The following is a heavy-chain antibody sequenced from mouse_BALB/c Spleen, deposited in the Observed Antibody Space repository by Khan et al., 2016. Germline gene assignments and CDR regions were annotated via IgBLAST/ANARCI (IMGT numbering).Heavy chain of an antibody. Sequence: EVKLLESGGGLVQPGGSLKISCAASGFDFRRYWMSWVRQAPGKGLEWIGEINPDSSTINYTPSLKDKFIISRDNATNTLYLQMSKVNSEGTGLYYCTSLYYCGFSDCWGQGTTLTVSS. J-gene: IGHJ2*01. V-gene: IGHV4-1*02. D-gene: IGHD1-1*01. CDR1: GFDFRRYW. CDR3: TSLYYCGFSDC. CDR2: INPDSSTI.